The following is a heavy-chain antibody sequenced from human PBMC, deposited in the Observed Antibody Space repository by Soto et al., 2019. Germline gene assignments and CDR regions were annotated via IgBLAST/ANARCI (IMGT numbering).Heavy chain of an antibody. CDR1: GFTFSSYG. CDR3: AREGGYYGMDV. Sequence: QVQLVESGGAVVQPGRSLRLSCAASGFTFSSYGMHWVRQAPGKGLEWVAVIWYDGSNKYYADSVKGRFTISRDNSKNTLYLQMNSLRAEDTAVYYCAREGGYYGMDVWGQGTTVTVSS. J-gene: IGHJ6*02. D-gene: IGHD3-16*01. V-gene: IGHV3-33*01. CDR2: IWYDGSNK.